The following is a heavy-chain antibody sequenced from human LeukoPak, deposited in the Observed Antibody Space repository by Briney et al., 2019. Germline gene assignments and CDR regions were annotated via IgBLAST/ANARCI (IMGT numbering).Heavy chain of an antibody. CDR1: GLSISSYY. CDR2: VYYTGT. J-gene: IGHJ4*02. Sequence: PSETLSLTCTVSGLSISSYYWSWVRQPPGKGLEWIGFVYYTGTSYNPSLKSRVTISADTSKNQFSLNLSSVTAADTAVYYCASRKLGNDYWGQGTLVTVS. V-gene: IGHV4-59*01. D-gene: IGHD7-27*01. CDR3: ASRKLGNDY.